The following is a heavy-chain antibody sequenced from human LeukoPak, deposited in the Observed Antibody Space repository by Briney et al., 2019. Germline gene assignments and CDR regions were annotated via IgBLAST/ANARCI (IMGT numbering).Heavy chain of an antibody. D-gene: IGHD3-22*01. Sequence: PGGSLRLSCAASGFTFSSYAINWVRQAPGKGLEWVSCISSSGSYIYYADSVRGRFTISRDNAKNSLYLQMNSLRVGDTAVYYCARDYDRSGYSDSWGQGTLVTVSS. CDR3: ARDYDRSGYSDS. J-gene: IGHJ4*02. CDR1: GFTFSSYA. CDR2: ISSSGSYI. V-gene: IGHV3-21*06.